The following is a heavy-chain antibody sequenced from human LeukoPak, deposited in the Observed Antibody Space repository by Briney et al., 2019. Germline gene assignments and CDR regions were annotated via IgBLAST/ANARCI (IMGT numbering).Heavy chain of an antibody. D-gene: IGHD3-3*01. J-gene: IGHJ5*02. CDR3: VRSMSGRNDL. Sequence: GRSLRLSCAASGFTFSSYGMHWVRQAPGKGLEWVAIISFDGSNKYYADSVRGRFTISRDNVKNTLYLQMNSLTAEDTAVYYCVRSMSGRNDLWGQGTLVTVSS. CDR1: GFTFSSYG. CDR2: ISFDGSNK. V-gene: IGHV3-30*03.